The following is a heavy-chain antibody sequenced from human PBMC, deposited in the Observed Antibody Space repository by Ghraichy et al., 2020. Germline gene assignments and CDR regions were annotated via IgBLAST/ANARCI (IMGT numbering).Heavy chain of an antibody. V-gene: IGHV3-74*01. Sequence: GGSLRLSCAASGFTFSSYWMYWVRQAPGKGLVWVSRINSDGSSTSYADSVKGRFTISRDNAKNTLYLQMNSLRAEDTAVYYCASPAALLGMDVWGQGTTVTVSS. CDR2: INSDGSST. J-gene: IGHJ6*02. CDR1: GFTFSSYW. D-gene: IGHD2-2*01. CDR3: ASPAALLGMDV.